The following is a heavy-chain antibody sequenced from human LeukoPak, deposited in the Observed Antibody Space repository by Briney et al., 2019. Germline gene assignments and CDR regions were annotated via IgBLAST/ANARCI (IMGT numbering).Heavy chain of an antibody. J-gene: IGHJ4*02. CDR2: IYYSGST. D-gene: IGHD2-2*01. Sequence: SETLSLTCTVSGGSICRSSYYWGWIRQPPGKGLEWIGSIYYSGSTYYNPSLKSRVTISVDTSKNQFSLKLSSVTAADTAVYYCASLPRYCSSTSRHATYWGQGTLVTVSS. V-gene: IGHV4-39*01. CDR1: GGSICRSSYY. CDR3: ASLPRYCSSTSRHATY.